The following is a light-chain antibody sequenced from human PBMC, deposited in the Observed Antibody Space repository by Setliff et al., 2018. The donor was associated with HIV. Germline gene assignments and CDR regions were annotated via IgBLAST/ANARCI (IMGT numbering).Light chain of an antibody. CDR3: TSYTSGSTLVV. CDR2: EVS. CDR1: SSDVGGYNY. V-gene: IGLV2-14*01. J-gene: IGLJ2*01. Sequence: QSALTQPASVSGSPGQSITISCTGTSSDVGGYNYVSWYQQHPGKAPKLMIHEVSNRPPGVSNRFSGSKSGNTASLTISGLRAEDEANYYCTSYTSGSTLVVFGGGTKGTVL.